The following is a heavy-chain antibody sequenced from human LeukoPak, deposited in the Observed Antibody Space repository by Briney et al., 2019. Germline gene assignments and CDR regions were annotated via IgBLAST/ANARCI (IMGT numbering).Heavy chain of an antibody. CDR1: GGSISSYY. J-gene: IGHJ4*02. V-gene: IGHV4-4*07. Sequence: HSETLSLTCTVSGGSISSYYWSWIRQPAGKGLEWIGRIYTSGSTNYNPSLKSRVTMSVDTSKNQFSLKLSSVTAADTAVYYCARELKIRGILTGYPKYYFDYWGQGTLVTVSS. D-gene: IGHD3-9*01. CDR2: IYTSGST. CDR3: ARELKIRGILTGYPKYYFDY.